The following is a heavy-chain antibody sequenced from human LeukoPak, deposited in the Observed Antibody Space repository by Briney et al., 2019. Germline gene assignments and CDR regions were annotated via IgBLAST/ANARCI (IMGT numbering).Heavy chain of an antibody. V-gene: IGHV3-23*01. Sequence: PGGSLRLSCAASGFTFSSYAMSWVRQAPGKGLEWVSDISGSGGSTYYADSVKGRFTISRDNSKNTLYLQMNSLRAEDTAVYYCAKVREYSSSWYYFDYWGQGTLVTVSS. J-gene: IGHJ4*02. D-gene: IGHD6-13*01. CDR3: AKVREYSSSWYYFDY. CDR2: ISGSGGST. CDR1: GFTFSSYA.